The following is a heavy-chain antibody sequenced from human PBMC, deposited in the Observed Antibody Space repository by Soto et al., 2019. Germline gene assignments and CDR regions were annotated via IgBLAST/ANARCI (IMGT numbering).Heavy chain of an antibody. CDR2: IYHSGST. Sequence: PSETLSLTCAVSGGSLSSGGYSWSWIRPPPGKGLEWIGYIYHSGSTYYNPSLKSRVTISVDRSKNQFSLKLNSVTAADTAVYYCARDNITGLFDYWGQGTLFTVSS. D-gene: IGHD2-8*02. CDR1: GGSLSSGGYS. V-gene: IGHV4-30-2*01. CDR3: ARDNITGLFDY. J-gene: IGHJ4*02.